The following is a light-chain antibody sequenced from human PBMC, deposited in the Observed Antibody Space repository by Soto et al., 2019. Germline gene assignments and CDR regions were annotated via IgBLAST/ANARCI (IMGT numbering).Light chain of an antibody. Sequence: QSALTQPASVSGSLGQSITISCTGTSGDVGAYNFVSWFQHYPGKAPKIILYDVISRPSGVSNRFSGSKSGNTATLTISGLQAEDEANYYCSSFTTTDILVLGGGTQLTVL. CDR2: DVI. V-gene: IGLV2-14*03. CDR1: SGDVGAYNF. CDR3: SSFTTTDILV. J-gene: IGLJ3*02.